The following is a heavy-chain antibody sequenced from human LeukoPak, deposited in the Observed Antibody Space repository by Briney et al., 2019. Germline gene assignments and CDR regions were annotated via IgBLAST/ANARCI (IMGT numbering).Heavy chain of an antibody. CDR2: INPNSGGT. D-gene: IGHD5-24*01. Sequence: ASVKVSCKASGYTFTSYGISWVRQAPGQGLEWMGWINPNSGGTNYAQKFQGRVTMTRDTSISTAYMELSRLRSDDTAVYYCARSYGGRDGYNDYWGQGTLVTVSS. CDR3: ARSYGGRDGYNDY. CDR1: GYTFTSYG. J-gene: IGHJ4*02. V-gene: IGHV1-2*02.